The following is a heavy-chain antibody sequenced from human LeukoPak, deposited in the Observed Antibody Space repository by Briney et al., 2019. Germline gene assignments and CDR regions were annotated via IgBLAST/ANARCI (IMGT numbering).Heavy chain of an antibody. CDR1: GFTFSAYA. CDR3: ARDEVAVPGGDC. V-gene: IGHV3-7*04. CDR2: IKQDGSET. D-gene: IGHD5-12*01. Sequence: PGGSLRLSCAASGFTFSAYAMTWVRQAPGKGLEWLANIKQDGSETSYVDSVKGRFTISRDNAKNLLYLQMNSLRPEDTAVYYCARDEVAVPGGDCWGQGTLVTVSS. J-gene: IGHJ4*02.